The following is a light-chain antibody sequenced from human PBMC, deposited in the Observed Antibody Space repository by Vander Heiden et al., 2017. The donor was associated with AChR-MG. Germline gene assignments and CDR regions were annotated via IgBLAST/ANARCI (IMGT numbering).Light chain of an antibody. CDR2: RAS. J-gene: IGKJ1*01. Sequence: DIQMTQSPYTLSASVGDSVTISCRASQTISSWLDWDQQKPGKPPKLLIYRASTLDSGVPSRFSGSGSGTEFNLTISGLQPDDFVTYYCHQYKSYPWTFGQGTKVEIK. V-gene: IGKV1-5*03. CDR1: QTISSW. CDR3: HQYKSYPWT.